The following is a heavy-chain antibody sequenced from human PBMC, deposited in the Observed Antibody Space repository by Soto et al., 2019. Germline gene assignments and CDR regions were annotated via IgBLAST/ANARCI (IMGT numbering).Heavy chain of an antibody. J-gene: IGHJ4*02. CDR3: VRGKVNFDF. Sequence: PSETLSLTCIVSNYSISSGYHWGWIRQPPGKGLEGIGTIYQSGNTYQNPSLKSRVILSIDMSKNQFSLNLRNVTAADTAVYYCVRGKVNFDFWGKGILVTVSS. V-gene: IGHV4-38-2*02. CDR2: IYQSGNT. CDR1: NYSISSGYH.